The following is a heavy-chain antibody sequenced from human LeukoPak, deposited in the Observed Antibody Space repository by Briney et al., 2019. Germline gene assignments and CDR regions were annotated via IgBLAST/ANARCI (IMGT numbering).Heavy chain of an antibody. CDR1: GFTFSSYG. J-gene: IGHJ4*02. CDR2: IRYDGSNK. CDR3: ARTTPSSGYYFDY. Sequence: GGSLRLSCAASGFTFSSYGMHWVRQAPGKGLEWVAFIRYDGSNKYYADSVKGRFTISRDNSKNTLYLQMNSLRAEDTAVYYCARTTPSSGYYFDYWGQGTLVTVSS. D-gene: IGHD3-22*01. V-gene: IGHV3-30*02.